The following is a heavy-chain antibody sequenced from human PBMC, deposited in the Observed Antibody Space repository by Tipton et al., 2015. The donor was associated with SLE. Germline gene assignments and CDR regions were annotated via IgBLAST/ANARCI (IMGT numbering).Heavy chain of an antibody. D-gene: IGHD6-6*01. CDR1: GFTFRNYE. CDR2: ISESGNSV. Sequence: SLRLSCEASGFTFRNYEINWLRQAPGKGLEWFSYISESGNSVSYADSVRGRFTISTDNAKNSVHLQMNSLRAEDTAVYYCARESGTGVQLDQHHFDLWGQGTLVTVSS. CDR3: ARESGTGVQLDQHHFDL. J-gene: IGHJ4*02. V-gene: IGHV3-48*03.